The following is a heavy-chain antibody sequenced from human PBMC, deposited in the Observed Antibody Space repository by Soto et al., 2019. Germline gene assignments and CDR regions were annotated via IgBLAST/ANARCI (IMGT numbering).Heavy chain of an antibody. D-gene: IGHD5-12*01. Sequence: SETPSLTCTVSGGSISSGGYYWSWIRQHPGKGLGWIGYIYYSGSTYYNPSLKSRVTISVDTSKNQFSLKLSSVTAADTAVYYCARETEMATIRARWFDPWGQGTLVTVPS. CDR1: GGSISSGGYY. CDR2: IYYSGST. J-gene: IGHJ5*02. V-gene: IGHV4-31*03. CDR3: ARETEMATIRARWFDP.